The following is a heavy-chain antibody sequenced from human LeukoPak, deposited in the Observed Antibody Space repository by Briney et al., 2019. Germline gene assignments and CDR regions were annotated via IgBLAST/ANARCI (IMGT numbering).Heavy chain of an antibody. CDR1: GFTFSNAW. V-gene: IGHV3-7*05. J-gene: IGHJ4*02. CDR2: IKQDGSEK. CDR3: AREGGYGGVFDY. D-gene: IGHD5-12*01. Sequence: PGGSLRLSCAASGFTFSNAWMTWVRQAPGKGLEWVANIKQDGSEKYYVGSVKGRFTISRDNTKNSLYLQMSSLRAEDTAVYYCAREGGYGGVFDYWGQGTLVTVSS.